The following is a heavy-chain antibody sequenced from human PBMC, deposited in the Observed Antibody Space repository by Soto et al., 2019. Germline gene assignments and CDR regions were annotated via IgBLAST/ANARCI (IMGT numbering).Heavy chain of an antibody. D-gene: IGHD3-10*01. CDR3: ARSHSFDGSIYHYYFDF. V-gene: IGHV4-59*01. J-gene: IGHJ4*02. Sequence: SETLSLTCTVSGGSISTYYWSWIRQPPGGTLEWIGYIYASGATTYNPSLESRVTMSVDMPNNEFSLELTSLTAADTAVYYCARSHSFDGSIYHYYFDFWGQGTLVTVSS. CDR2: IYASGAT. CDR1: GGSISTYY.